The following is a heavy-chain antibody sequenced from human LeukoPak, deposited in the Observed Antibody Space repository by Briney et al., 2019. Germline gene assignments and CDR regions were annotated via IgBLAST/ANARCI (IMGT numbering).Heavy chain of an antibody. V-gene: IGHV3-7*03. CDR1: GFTFSSYW. CDR3: VRDHLWSFDI. CDR2: IDQDGSEK. D-gene: IGHD2-21*01. Sequence: GGSLRLSCAASGFTFSSYWMSWVRQAPGKGLEWVANIDQDGSEKYYVDSVKGRFTISRDNSKNTLYLQMNSLRAEDTAVYYCVRDHLWSFDIWGQGTVVTVSS. J-gene: IGHJ3*02.